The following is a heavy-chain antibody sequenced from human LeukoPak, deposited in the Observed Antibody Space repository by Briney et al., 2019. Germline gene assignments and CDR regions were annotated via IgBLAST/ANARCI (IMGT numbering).Heavy chain of an antibody. CDR1: GGTFISYA. CDR3: ARAGRDGYSPFDY. J-gene: IGHJ4*02. Sequence: ASVKVSCKASGGTFISYAISWVRQAPGQGLEWMGGIIPIFGTANYAQKFQGRVTITTDESTSTAYMELSSLRSEDTAVYYCARAGRDGYSPFDYWGQGTLVTVSS. CDR2: IIPIFGTA. V-gene: IGHV1-69*05. D-gene: IGHD5-24*01.